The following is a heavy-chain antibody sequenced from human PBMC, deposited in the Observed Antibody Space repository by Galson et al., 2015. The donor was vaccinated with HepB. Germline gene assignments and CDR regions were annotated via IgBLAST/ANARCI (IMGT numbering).Heavy chain of an antibody. D-gene: IGHD6-19*01. Sequence: SLRLSCAASGFTFNTYSMNWVRQAPGKGLEWISYISSSSSTIHYADSVKGRFNISRDNARNSLYLQMKSLRAEDTAVYYCARLLRSSGWYLIIDYWGQGTLVTVSS. J-gene: IGHJ4*02. V-gene: IGHV3-48*01. CDR3: ARLLRSSGWYLIIDY. CDR2: ISSSSSTI. CDR1: GFTFNTYS.